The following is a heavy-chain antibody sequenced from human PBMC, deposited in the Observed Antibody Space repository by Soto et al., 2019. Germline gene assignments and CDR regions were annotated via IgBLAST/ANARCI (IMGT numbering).Heavy chain of an antibody. CDR1: GYTFTSYG. Sequence: GASVKVSCKASGYTFTSYGISWVRQAPGQGLEWMGWISAYNGNTNYAQKLQGRVTMTTDTSTSTAYMELRSLRSDDTAVYYCARVGYGDYVGNGMDVWGQGTTVTVSS. D-gene: IGHD4-17*01. CDR2: ISAYNGNT. J-gene: IGHJ6*02. V-gene: IGHV1-18*01. CDR3: ARVGYGDYVGNGMDV.